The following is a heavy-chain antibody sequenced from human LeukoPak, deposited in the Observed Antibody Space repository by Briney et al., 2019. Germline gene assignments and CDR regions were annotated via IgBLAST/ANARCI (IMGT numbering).Heavy chain of an antibody. V-gene: IGHV3-48*03. CDR2: ISSSGSTI. D-gene: IGHD4-23*01. J-gene: IGHJ4*02. CDR3: AREGSAATVVRQAYFDY. Sequence: GGSLRLSCAASGFTFSSYEMNWVRQAPGKGLEWVSYISSSGSTIYYADSVKGRFTISRDNAKISLYLQMNSLGAEDTAVYYCAREGSAATVVRQAYFDYWGQGTLVTVSS. CDR1: GFTFSSYE.